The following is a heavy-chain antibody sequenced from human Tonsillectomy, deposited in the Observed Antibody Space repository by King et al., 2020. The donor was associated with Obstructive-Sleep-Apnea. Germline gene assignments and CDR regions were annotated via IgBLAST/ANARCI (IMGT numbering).Heavy chain of an antibody. Sequence: VQLVESGGGLVKPGGSLRLSCAASGFTFSDYYMSWIRQAPGKGLEWVSYISSSGSTIYYADSVKGRVTISRDNAKNSLYLQMNSLSAEDTAVYYCARGRHSSSWYLYYYYGIDVWGQGTTVTVSS. CDR1: GFTFSDYY. CDR3: ARGRHSSSWYLYYYYGIDV. J-gene: IGHJ6*02. D-gene: IGHD6-13*01. CDR2: ISSSGSTI. V-gene: IGHV3-11*01.